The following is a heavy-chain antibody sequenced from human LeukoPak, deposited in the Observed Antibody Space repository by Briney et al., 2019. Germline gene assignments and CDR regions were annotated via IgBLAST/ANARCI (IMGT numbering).Heavy chain of an antibody. D-gene: IGHD5-18*01. CDR3: ARGGRWIQLWYADY. V-gene: IGHV4-31*03. Sequence: SQTLSLTCTVSGGSISSGGYYWSWIRQHPGKGLEWIGYIYYSGSTYYNPSLKSRVTKSVDTSKNQFSLKLSSVTAADTAVYYCARGGRWIQLWYADYWGQGTLVTVSS. CDR1: GGSISSGGYY. J-gene: IGHJ4*02. CDR2: IYYSGST.